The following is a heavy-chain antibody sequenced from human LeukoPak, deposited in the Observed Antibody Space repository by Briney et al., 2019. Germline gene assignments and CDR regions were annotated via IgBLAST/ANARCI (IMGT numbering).Heavy chain of an antibody. CDR1: GFTFSSYA. CDR2: ISGSGGST. D-gene: IGHD5-12*01. CDR3: AKDGRSRDGYPSQGY. V-gene: IGHV3-23*01. Sequence: GGSLRLSCAASGFTFSSYAMSWVRQAPGKGLEWVSAISGSGGSTYYADSVKGRFTISRDNSKNTLYLQMNSLRAEDTAVYYCAKDGRSRDGYPSQGYWGQGTLVTVSS. J-gene: IGHJ4*02.